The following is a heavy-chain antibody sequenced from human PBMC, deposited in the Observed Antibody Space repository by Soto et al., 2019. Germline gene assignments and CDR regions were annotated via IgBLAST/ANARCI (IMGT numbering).Heavy chain of an antibody. Sequence: ASVKVTCKASGGTFSSYAISWVRPAPGQGLEWMGGIIPIFGTANYAQKFQGRVTITADESTSTAYMELSSLRSEDTAVYYCARRPRGTYYYYYYGMDVWGQGTTVTVSS. J-gene: IGHJ6*02. V-gene: IGHV1-69*13. CDR3: ARRPRGTYYYYYYGMDV. CDR2: IIPIFGTA. D-gene: IGHD1-1*01. CDR1: GGTFSSYA.